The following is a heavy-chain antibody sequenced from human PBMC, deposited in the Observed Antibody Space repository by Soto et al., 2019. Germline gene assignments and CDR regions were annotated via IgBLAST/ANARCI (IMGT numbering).Heavy chain of an antibody. CDR1: GFSLSTSGVG. Sequence: QITLKESGPTLGEPTQTLTLTCTLAGFSLSTSGVGVVGIRQPPGKALEGLGIIYWDDDKGYSPSLKSRLTITKDTSKNQVVRTMTNMDPVDTGTYYCAHNLVACTSWFDPWGQGTLVTVSS. D-gene: IGHD6-19*01. V-gene: IGHV2-5*02. J-gene: IGHJ5*02. CDR2: IYWDDDK. CDR3: AHNLVACTSWFDP.